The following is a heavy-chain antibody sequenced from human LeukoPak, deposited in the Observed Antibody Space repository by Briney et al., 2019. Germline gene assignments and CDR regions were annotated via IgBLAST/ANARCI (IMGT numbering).Heavy chain of an antibody. CDR3: ARSLVVGATYPYH. Sequence: GGSLRLSCAASGFTFSSYSMNWVRQAPGKGLEWVSAISGSGDSTYYADSVKGLFTISRDNSKDTLYLQMNRLRAEDTAVYYCARSLVVGATYPYHWGQGTLVTVSS. D-gene: IGHD1-26*01. CDR1: GFTFSSYS. J-gene: IGHJ5*02. CDR2: ISGSGDST. V-gene: IGHV3-23*01.